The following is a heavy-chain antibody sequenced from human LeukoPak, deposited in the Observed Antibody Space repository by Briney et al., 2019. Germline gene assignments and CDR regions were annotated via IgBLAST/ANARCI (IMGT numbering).Heavy chain of an antibody. V-gene: IGHV4-38-2*02. CDR3: ARGAYDDAFDI. CDR2: IYHSGST. Sequence: SETLSLTCTVSGYSISSGYYWGWIRQPPGKGLEWIGSIYHSGSTYYHPSLKSRVTISVDTSKNQFSLKRSSVTAADTAVYYCARGAYDDAFDIWGQGTMVTVSS. CDR1: GYSISSGYY. J-gene: IGHJ3*02. D-gene: IGHD3-22*01.